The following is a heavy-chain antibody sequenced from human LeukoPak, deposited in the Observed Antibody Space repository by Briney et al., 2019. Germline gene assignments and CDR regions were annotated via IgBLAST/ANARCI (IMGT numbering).Heavy chain of an antibody. CDR2: IYHSGST. V-gene: IGHV4-38-2*02. CDR3: ARGDVLRNFDY. CDR1: GYSISSGYY. J-gene: IGHJ4*02. Sequence: SETLSLTCTVSGYSISSGYYWGWIRQPPGKGLEWIGSIYHSGSTYYNPSLKSRVTISVDTSKNQYSLKLSSVTAADTAVCYCARGDVLRNFDYWGQGTLVTVSS. D-gene: IGHD3-3*01.